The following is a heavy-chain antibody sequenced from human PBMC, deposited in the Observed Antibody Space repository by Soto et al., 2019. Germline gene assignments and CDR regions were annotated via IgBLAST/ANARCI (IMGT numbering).Heavy chain of an antibody. Sequence: QVQLVQSGAEVKKPGSSVKVSCKASGGTFSSYAISWVRQAPGQGLEWMGGIIPIFGTANYAQKFQGRVTITADKSTSTAYMELSNMRSEDTAVYYCARVDYYDSSGYYGTCFDYWGQGTMVTVSS. CDR1: GGTFSSYA. CDR2: IIPIFGTA. CDR3: ARVDYYDSSGYYGTCFDY. D-gene: IGHD3-22*01. J-gene: IGHJ4*02. V-gene: IGHV1-69*06.